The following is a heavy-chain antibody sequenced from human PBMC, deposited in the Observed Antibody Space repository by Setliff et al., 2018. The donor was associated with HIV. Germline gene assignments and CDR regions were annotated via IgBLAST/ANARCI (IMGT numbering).Heavy chain of an antibody. CDR2: ISNSGSTI. Sequence: GGSLRLSCAASGFTFSDYYMSWIRQAPGKGLEWVSYISNSGSTIYYADSVKGRFSISRDNAKNSLYLQMNSLRAEDTAVYYCARDAPYCSSHSCSVRLFDYWGQGTLVTVSS. CDR3: ARDAPYCSSHSCSVRLFDY. CDR1: GFTFSDYY. V-gene: IGHV3-11*04. D-gene: IGHD2-2*01. J-gene: IGHJ4*02.